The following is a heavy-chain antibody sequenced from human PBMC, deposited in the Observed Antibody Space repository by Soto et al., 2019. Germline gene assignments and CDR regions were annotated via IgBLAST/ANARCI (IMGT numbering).Heavy chain of an antibody. V-gene: IGHV3-11*01. CDR2: ISSSGSTI. D-gene: IGHD3-22*01. CDR1: GFTFSDYY. Sequence: PXVSLRLSCAASGFTFSDYYMSWIRQAPGKGLEWVSYISSSGSTIYYADSVKGRFTISRDNAKNSLYLQMNSLRAEDTAVYYCARSRYYYDSSGYYRLDYWGQGTLVTVSS. CDR3: ARSRYYYDSSGYYRLDY. J-gene: IGHJ4*02.